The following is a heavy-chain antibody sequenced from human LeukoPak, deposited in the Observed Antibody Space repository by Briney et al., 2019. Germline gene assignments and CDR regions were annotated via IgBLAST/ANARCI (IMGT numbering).Heavy chain of an antibody. V-gene: IGHV3-23*01. D-gene: IGHD2-15*01. CDR2: ISGSGGST. CDR1: GFTFSDHY. CDR3: AKVPLYCSGGSCMDFDC. J-gene: IGHJ4*02. Sequence: GGSLRLSCAASGFTFSDHYMDWVRQAPGKGLEWVSAISGSGGSTYYADSVKGRFTISRDNSKNTLYLQMNSLRAEDTAVYYCAKVPLYCSGGSCMDFDCWGQGTLVTVSS.